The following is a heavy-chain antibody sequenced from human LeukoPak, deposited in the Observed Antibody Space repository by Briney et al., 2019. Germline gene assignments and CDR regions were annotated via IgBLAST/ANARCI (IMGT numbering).Heavy chain of an antibody. V-gene: IGHV1-2*02. CDR1: GYTFTGYY. J-gene: IGHJ5*02. D-gene: IGHD6-6*01. CDR2: INPNSGGT. Sequence: HWASVKVSCKASGYTFTGYYMHWVRQAPGQGLEWMGWINPNSGGTNYAQKFQGRVTMTRDTSISTAYMELSRLRSDDTAVYYCARYMVGQLVRTCDWFDPWGQGTLVTVSS. CDR3: ARYMVGQLVRTCDWFDP.